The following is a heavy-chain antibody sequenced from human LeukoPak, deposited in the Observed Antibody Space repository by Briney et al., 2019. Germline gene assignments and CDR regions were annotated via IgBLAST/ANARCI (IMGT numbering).Heavy chain of an antibody. D-gene: IGHD3-10*01. Sequence: GGSLRLSCAASGFTFDDYAMHWVRQAPGKGLEWVSLISGDGGSTYYVDSVKGRVTISRDNSKNSQYLQMNSLRTEDTALYYCAKDMWRFGELDYDYWGQGTLVTVSS. J-gene: IGHJ4*02. CDR3: AKDMWRFGELDYDY. CDR2: ISGDGGST. V-gene: IGHV3-43*02. CDR1: GFTFDDYA.